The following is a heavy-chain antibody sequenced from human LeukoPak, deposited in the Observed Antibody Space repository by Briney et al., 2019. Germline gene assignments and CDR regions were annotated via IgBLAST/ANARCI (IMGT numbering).Heavy chain of an antibody. Sequence: PSGTLSLTCTVSGGSISSYYWSWIRQPAGKGLEWIGRIYTSGSTNYNPSLKSRVTMSVDTSKNQFSLKLSSVTAADTAVYYCARGPESRATMVRGAFDYWGQGTLVTVSS. CDR2: IYTSGST. J-gene: IGHJ4*02. CDR3: ARGPESRATMVRGAFDY. D-gene: IGHD3-10*01. V-gene: IGHV4-4*07. CDR1: GGSISSYY.